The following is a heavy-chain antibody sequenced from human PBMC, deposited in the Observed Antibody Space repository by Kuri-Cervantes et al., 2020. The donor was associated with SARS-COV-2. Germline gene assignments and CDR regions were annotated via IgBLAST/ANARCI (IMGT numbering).Heavy chain of an antibody. CDR3: ARGDCSGGSCYGMDV. CDR2: IYYSGST. V-gene: IGHV4-59*01. CDR1: GGSISSYY. J-gene: IGHJ6*02. D-gene: IGHD2-15*01. Sequence: SETLSLTCTVSGGSISSYYWSWIRQPPGKGLEWIGYIYYSGSTNYNPSLKSRVTISVDTSKNQFSLKLSSVTAADTAVYYWARGDCSGGSCYGMDVWGQGTTVTVSS.